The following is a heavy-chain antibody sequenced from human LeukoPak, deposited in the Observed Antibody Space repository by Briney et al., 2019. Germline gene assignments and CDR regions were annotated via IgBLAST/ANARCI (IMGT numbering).Heavy chain of an antibody. J-gene: IGHJ6*02. D-gene: IGHD6-19*01. CDR1: GGSISSYY. V-gene: IGHV4-4*07. CDR2: FYSGST. Sequence: SETLSLTCTVSGGSISSYYWSWIRQPAGKGLEWIGRFYSGSTNYNPSLKSRVTMSVDTSKNQFSLKLSSVTAADTAVYYCARFDSSGWYPQRTYYYYGMDVWGQGTTVTVSS. CDR3: ARFDSSGWYPQRTYYYYGMDV.